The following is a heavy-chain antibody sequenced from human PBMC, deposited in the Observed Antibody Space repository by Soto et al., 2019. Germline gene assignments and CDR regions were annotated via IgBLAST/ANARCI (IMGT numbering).Heavy chain of an antibody. J-gene: IGHJ5*02. D-gene: IGHD3-16*01. CDR2: IYHSGSA. V-gene: IGHV4-59*01. Sequence: SETLSLTCTVSGGSITSYYWSWIRQPPGKGLEWIGYIYHSGSANYNPSLKSRVTISADTSKNQFSLKLSSVTAADTAVYYCAREGPASTNWFDPWGQGTLVTVSS. CDR3: AREGPASTNWFDP. CDR1: GGSITSYY.